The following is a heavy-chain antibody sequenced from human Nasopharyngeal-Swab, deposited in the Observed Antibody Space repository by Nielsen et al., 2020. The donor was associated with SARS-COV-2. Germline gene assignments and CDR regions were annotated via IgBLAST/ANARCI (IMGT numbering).Heavy chain of an antibody. V-gene: IGHV1-69*13. D-gene: IGHD3-16*01. CDR1: GGTFSSYA. CDR3: ERDGERGRRGGGATNYYYGMDV. Sequence: SVKVSCKASGGTFSSYAISWVRQAPGQGLEWMGGIIPIFGTANYAQKFQGRVTITADESTSTAYMELSSLRSEDTAVYYCERDGERGRRGGGATNYYYGMDVWGQGTTVTVSS. CDR2: IIPIFGTA. J-gene: IGHJ6*02.